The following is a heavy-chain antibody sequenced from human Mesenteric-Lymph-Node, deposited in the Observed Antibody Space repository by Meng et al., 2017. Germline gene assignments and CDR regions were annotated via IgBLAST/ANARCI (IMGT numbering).Heavy chain of an antibody. CDR2: IIPILGIA. D-gene: IGHD2-15*01. Sequence: SVKVSCKASGGTFSSYTISWVRQAPGQGLEWMGRIIPILGIANYAQKFQGRVTITADKSTSTAYMELSSLRSEDTAVYYCAISSDIVVVVAATDDWYFDLWGRGTLVTVSS. J-gene: IGHJ2*01. CDR3: AISSDIVVVVAATDDWYFDL. V-gene: IGHV1-69*02. CDR1: GGTFSSYT.